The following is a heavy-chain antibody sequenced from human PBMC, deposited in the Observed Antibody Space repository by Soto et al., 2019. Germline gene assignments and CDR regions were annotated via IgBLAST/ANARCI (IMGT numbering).Heavy chain of an antibody. V-gene: IGHV3-33*01. Sequence: QVQVVESGGGVVQPGTSLRLSCAASRLTFSIYDMHWVRQAPGEGLEWVALIWSDGSRQYYGDSVKGRFTISRDNSKSTLYLQMNSLRVEDTAVYYCAGEPKGGAYDMDVWGQGTTVTVSS. CDR2: IWSDGSRQ. J-gene: IGHJ6*02. CDR1: RLTFSIYD. CDR3: AGEPKGGAYDMDV. D-gene: IGHD3-16*01.